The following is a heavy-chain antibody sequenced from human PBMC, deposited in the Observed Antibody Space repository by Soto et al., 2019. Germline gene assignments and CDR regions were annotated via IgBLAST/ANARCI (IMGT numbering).Heavy chain of an antibody. D-gene: IGHD3-10*01. J-gene: IGHJ6*01. V-gene: IGHV3-15*01. CDR1: GFTFSNAW. CDR2: IKSKTDGGTT. Sequence: EVQLVESGGGLVKPGGSLRLSCAASGFTFSNAWMSWVRQSPGKGLEWVGRIKSKTDGGTTDYAAPVKGRFTISRDDSKNKLYLQMNSLKTEDTAVYYCTTFAGYYYYYYGMDVWGQGTTVTVSS. CDR3: TTFAGYYYYYYGMDV.